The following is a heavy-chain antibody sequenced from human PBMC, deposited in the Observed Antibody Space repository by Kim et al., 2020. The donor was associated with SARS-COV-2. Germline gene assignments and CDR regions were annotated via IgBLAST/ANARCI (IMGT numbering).Heavy chain of an antibody. V-gene: IGHV4-34*01. Sequence: SETLSLTCAVYGGSFSGYYWSWIRQPPGKGLEWIGEINHSGSTNYNPSLKSRVTISVDTSKNQFSLKLSSVTAADTAVYYCARGKTRITIFGVVITEREKNLFDYWGQGTLVTVSS. D-gene: IGHD3-3*01. CDR1: GGSFSGYY. J-gene: IGHJ4*02. CDR2: INHSGST. CDR3: ARGKTRITIFGVVITEREKNLFDY.